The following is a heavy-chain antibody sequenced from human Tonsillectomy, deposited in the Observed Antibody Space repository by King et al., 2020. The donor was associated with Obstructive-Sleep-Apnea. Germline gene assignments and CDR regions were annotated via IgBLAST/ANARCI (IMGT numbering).Heavy chain of an antibody. CDR1: GGSISSYY. CDR3: ARHSYPAANIDY. V-gene: IGHV4-59*08. Sequence: HVQLQESGPGLVKPSETLSLTCTVSGGSISSYYWSWIRQPPGKGLEWIGYIYYSGSTLYNPSLKSRVTISVDTSKNQFSLRLSSVTAADTAVYFCARHSYPAANIDYWGQGTLVTVSS. D-gene: IGHD6-25*01. CDR2: IYYSGST. J-gene: IGHJ4*02.